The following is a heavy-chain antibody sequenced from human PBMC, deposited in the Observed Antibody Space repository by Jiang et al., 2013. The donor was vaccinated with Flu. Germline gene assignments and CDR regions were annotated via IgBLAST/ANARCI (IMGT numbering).Heavy chain of an antibody. CDR3: ARHGGAIMAGVDY. CDR1: GGSITSYY. D-gene: IGHD2-2*02. CDR2: IYYSGST. J-gene: IGHJ4*01. V-gene: IGHV4-59*08. Sequence: GSGLVKPSQTLSLTCNVSGGSITSYYWSWIRQPPGRDVSGLGTIYYSGSTYCNPSLKSRVDHISRHVQEPLLPRGSRSVTAGDTAVYYCARHGGAIMAGVDYWG.